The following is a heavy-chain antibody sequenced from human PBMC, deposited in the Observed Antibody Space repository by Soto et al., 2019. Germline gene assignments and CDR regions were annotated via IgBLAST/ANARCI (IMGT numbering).Heavy chain of an antibody. D-gene: IGHD2-15*01. V-gene: IGHV1-2*02. CDR2: IHPNSGGT. CDR3: ARIHATVWAIDF. CDR1: GYTLSGYY. J-gene: IGHJ4*02. Sequence: ASVRLSCKASGYTLSGYYMHWVRQAPGQGLEWMGWIHPNSGGTNHAQKFQGRVTMTRDTSISTAYMELSRLRSDDTAVYYCARIHATVWAIDFWGQGTLVTVFS.